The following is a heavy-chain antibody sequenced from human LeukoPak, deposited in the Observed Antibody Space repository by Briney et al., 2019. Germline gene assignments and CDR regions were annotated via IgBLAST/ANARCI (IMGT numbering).Heavy chain of an antibody. V-gene: IGHV4-31*03. CDR1: GGSISSGGYY. J-gene: IGHJ4*02. CDR2: IYYSGST. CDR3: ARSRSGYYGDVDY. D-gene: IGHD3-3*01. Sequence: SETLSLTCTASGGSISSGGYYWGWIRQHPGKGLEWIGHIYYSGSTYYNPSLKSRVTISVDTSKNQFSLKLSSVTAADTAVYYCARSRSGYYGDVDYWGQGTLVTVSS.